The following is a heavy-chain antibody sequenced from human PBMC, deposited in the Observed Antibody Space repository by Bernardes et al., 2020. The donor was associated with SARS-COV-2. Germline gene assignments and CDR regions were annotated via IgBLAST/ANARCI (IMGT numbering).Heavy chain of an antibody. CDR1: GFTLSNHW. CDR2: INIDATVT. CDR3: TRAGDYRFDL. V-gene: IGHV3-74*01. D-gene: IGHD4-17*01. Sequence: GGSLRLSCAASGFTLSNHWVHWVRQAPGKGLVWVSRINIDATVTNYAASVKGRFTISRDNARDTVYLQMNSLRADDTAVYYCTRAGDYRFDLWGHGTLVSVSS. J-gene: IGHJ2*01.